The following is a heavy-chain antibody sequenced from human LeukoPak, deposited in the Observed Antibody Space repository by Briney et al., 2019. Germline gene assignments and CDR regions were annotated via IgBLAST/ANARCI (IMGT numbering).Heavy chain of an antibody. CDR3: ARNIWFGESADAFDI. J-gene: IGHJ3*02. CDR1: GYTFTGYY. D-gene: IGHD3-10*01. V-gene: IGHV1-2*02. Sequence: ASVKVSSKASGYTFTGYYMHWVRQAPGQGLEWMGWINPNSGGTNYAQKFQGRVTMTRDKSIRTAYMELSRLTSDDTAVYYCARNIWFGESADAFDIWGQGTMVTVSS. CDR2: INPNSGGT.